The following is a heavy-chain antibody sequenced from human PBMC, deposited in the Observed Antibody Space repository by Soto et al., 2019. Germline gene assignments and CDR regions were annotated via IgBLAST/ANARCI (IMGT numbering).Heavy chain of an antibody. CDR2: LYYSGST. J-gene: IGHJ6*02. CDR3: ARMSIIGARGGFLIQYYYGMDV. V-gene: IGHV4-59*01. CDR1: GGSISSYY. D-gene: IGHD6-6*01. Sequence: SETLSLTCTVSGGSISSYYWSWFRQPPAKGLEWIGYLYYSGSTNYNPSLKSRVTISVDTSTNQFSLKLSSVTDADTAVYYCARMSIIGARGGFLIQYYYGMDVRGQGTTFTVSS.